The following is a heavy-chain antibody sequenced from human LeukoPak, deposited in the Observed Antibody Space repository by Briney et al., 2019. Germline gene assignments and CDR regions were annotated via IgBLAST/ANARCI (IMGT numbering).Heavy chain of an antibody. Sequence: ASVKVSCKASGYTFTSYVMHWVRQAPGQRLEWMGWINAGNGNTKYSQKFQGRVTITRNTSASTAYMELSSLRSEDMAVYYCARGAGLWFGELFAFDIWGQGTMVTVSS. V-gene: IGHV1-3*03. CDR2: INAGNGNT. CDR3: ARGAGLWFGELFAFDI. CDR1: GYTFTSYV. D-gene: IGHD3-10*01. J-gene: IGHJ3*02.